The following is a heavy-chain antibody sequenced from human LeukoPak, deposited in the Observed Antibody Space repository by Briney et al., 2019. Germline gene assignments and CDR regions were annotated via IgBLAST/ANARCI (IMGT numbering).Heavy chain of an antibody. J-gene: IGHJ3*02. CDR3: ARPARGSIAYDAFDI. CDR1: GGTISSSSYY. D-gene: IGHD3-10*01. Sequence: PSETLSLTCTVSGGTISSSSYYWGWIRQPPGKGLEWIGSIYYSGSTYYNPSLKSRVTISVDTSKNQFSLTLSSVTAADTAVYYCARPARGSIAYDAFDIWGQGTMVTVSS. V-gene: IGHV4-39*01. CDR2: IYYSGST.